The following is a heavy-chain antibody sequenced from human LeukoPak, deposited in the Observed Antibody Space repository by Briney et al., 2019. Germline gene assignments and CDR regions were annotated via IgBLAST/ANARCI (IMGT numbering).Heavy chain of an antibody. CDR2: INHSGST. J-gene: IGHJ4*02. Sequence: SETLSLTCAVYGGSFSGYYWSWIRQPPGKGLEWIGEINHSGSTNYNPSLKSRVTISVDTSKNQFSLKLSSVTAADTAVYYCARGGLLWFGELASDYWGQGTLVTVSS. D-gene: IGHD3-10*01. CDR3: ARGGLLWFGELASDY. V-gene: IGHV4-34*01. CDR1: GGSFSGYY.